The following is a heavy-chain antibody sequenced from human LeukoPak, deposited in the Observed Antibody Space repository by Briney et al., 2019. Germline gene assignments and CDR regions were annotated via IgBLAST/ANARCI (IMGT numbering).Heavy chain of an antibody. V-gene: IGHV1-3*01. CDR3: ARGYSSGWYFDY. CDR2: INGGNGNT. CDR1: GYTFTTAA. Sequence: ASVKVSCMASGYTFTTAAIHWARQAPGQRLEWMGWINGGNGNTKYSQKFQDRVTFTRDTSASTVYMELSGLRSEDTAVYYCARGYSSGWYFDYWGQGTLVTVSS. J-gene: IGHJ4*02. D-gene: IGHD6-19*01.